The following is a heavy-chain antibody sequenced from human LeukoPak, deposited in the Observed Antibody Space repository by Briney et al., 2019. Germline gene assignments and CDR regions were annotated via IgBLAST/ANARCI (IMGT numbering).Heavy chain of an antibody. CDR2: INHSGST. D-gene: IGHD6-13*01. Sequence: TPSETLSLTCAVYGGSFSGYYWSWIRQPPGKGLEWIGEINHSGSTNYNPSLKSRVTISVDTSMNQFSLKLSSVTAADTAVYYCARGYSSSWYGVTDYWGQGTLVTVSS. CDR1: GGSFSGYY. J-gene: IGHJ4*02. CDR3: ARGYSSSWYGVTDY. V-gene: IGHV4-34*01.